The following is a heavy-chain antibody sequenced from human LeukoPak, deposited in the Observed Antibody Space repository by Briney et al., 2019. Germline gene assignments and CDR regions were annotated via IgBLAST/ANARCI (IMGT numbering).Heavy chain of an antibody. CDR3: ARARHSSGWYRSAHFDY. V-gene: IGHV4-34*01. D-gene: IGHD6-19*01. CDR1: GGSFSGYY. CDR2: INHSGST. J-gene: IGHJ4*02. Sequence: SETLSLTCAVYGGSFSGYYWSWIRQPPGKGLEWNGEINHSGSTNYNPSLKSRVTISVDTSKNQFSLKLSSVTAADTAVYYCARARHSSGWYRSAHFDYWGQGTLVTVSS.